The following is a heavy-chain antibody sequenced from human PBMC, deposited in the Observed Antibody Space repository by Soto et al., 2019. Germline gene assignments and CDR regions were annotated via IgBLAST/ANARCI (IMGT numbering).Heavy chain of an antibody. Sequence: QVQLVESGGGVVQPGRSLRLSCAASGFTFSSYAIHWVRQAPGKGLEWVAVISYDGSNKYYADSVKGRFTISRDNSKNTLYLQMNSLRAEDTAVYYCASMVTTAHYWGQGTLVTVSS. V-gene: IGHV3-30-3*01. CDR1: GFTFSSYA. CDR2: ISYDGSNK. D-gene: IGHD4-17*01. J-gene: IGHJ4*02. CDR3: ASMVTTAHY.